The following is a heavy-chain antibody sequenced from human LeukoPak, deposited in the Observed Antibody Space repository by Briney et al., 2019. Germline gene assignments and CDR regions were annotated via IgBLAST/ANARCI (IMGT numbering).Heavy chain of an antibody. CDR1: GGSISSGGYY. J-gene: IGHJ5*02. CDR2: IYYSGST. V-gene: IGHV4-61*08. D-gene: IGHD3-10*01. CDR3: ARTAYYYGSGSYGFDP. Sequence: SETLSLTCTVSGGSISSGGYYWSWIRQHPGKGLEWIGYIYYSGSTNYNPSLKSRVTISVDTSKNQFSLKLSSVTAADTAVYYCARTAYYYGSGSYGFDPWGQGTLVTVSS.